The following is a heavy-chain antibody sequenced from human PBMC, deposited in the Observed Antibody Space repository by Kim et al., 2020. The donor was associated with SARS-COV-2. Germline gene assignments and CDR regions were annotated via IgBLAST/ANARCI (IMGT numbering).Heavy chain of an antibody. V-gene: IGHV3-74*01. Sequence: GGSLRLSCAASGFTFSSYWMHWVRQAPGKGLVWVSRINGGGISTNYADSVKGRFTISRDNAKNTLYLQMNSLRAEGTAVYYCARGGYYSYNGMDVWGQGT. CDR2: INGGGIST. J-gene: IGHJ6*02. CDR1: GFTFSSYW. CDR3: ARGGYYSYNGMDV.